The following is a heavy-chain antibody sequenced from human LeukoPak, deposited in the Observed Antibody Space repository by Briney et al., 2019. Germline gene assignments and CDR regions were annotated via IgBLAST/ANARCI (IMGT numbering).Heavy chain of an antibody. CDR1: GYTFTSYG. J-gene: IGHJ4*02. V-gene: IGHV1-18*01. CDR2: ISAYNGNT. CDR3: ARAGRDGDYPYYFDY. Sequence: ASVKVSCKASGYTFTSYGISWVRQAPGQGLEWMGWISAYNGNTNYAQKLQGRVTMTTDTSTSTAYMELRSLRSDDTAVYYCARAGRDGDYPYYFDYWGQGTLVTVSS. D-gene: IGHD4-17*01.